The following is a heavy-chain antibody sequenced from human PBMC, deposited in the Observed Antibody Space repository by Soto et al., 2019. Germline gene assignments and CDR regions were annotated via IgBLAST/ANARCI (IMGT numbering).Heavy chain of an antibody. D-gene: IGHD6-13*01. CDR1: GGSISTGVWY. V-gene: IGHV4-31*03. CDR3: ARVSAGGTRWFDS. J-gene: IGHJ5*01. Sequence: QVQLQESGPGLVKPSQTLSLTCSVSGGSISTGVWYWSWVREHPGKGLEWIGDIYYRGTTSYNPCLGSRVTMSRDTSKNQVSLKVNSVTAADTAVYYCARVSAGGTRWFDSWGQGIRVTVSS. CDR2: IYYRGTT.